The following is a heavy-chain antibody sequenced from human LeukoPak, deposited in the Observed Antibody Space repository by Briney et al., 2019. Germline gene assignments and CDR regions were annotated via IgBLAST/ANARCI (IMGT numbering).Heavy chain of an antibody. D-gene: IGHD3-16*01. CDR1: GGFISSGGYY. V-gene: IGHV4-31*03. CDR3: AREGEEAQYNWFDP. CDR2: IYYSGST. Sequence: SETLSLTCTVSGGFISSGGYYWSWIRQHPGKGLEWIGYIYYSGSTYYNPSLKSRVTISVDTSKNQFSLKLSSVTAADTAVYYCAREGEEAQYNWFDPWGQGTLVTVSS. J-gene: IGHJ5*02.